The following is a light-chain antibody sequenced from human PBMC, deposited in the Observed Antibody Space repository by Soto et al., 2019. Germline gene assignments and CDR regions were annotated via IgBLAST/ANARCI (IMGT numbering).Light chain of an antibody. CDR1: QGISSF. Sequence: DIQMTQSPSSLSASVGDRVTITCRASQGISSFLAWFQQKPGKAPKSLIYDASTLQSGVSSRFSGSGSDTHFTLTISSLQPEDFATSYCQQYHSYPASFGQGTKVEIK. CDR3: QQYHSYPAS. J-gene: IGKJ1*01. CDR2: DAS. V-gene: IGKV1-16*01.